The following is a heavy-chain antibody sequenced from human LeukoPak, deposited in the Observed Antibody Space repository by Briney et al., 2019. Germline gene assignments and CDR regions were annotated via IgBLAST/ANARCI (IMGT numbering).Heavy chain of an antibody. CDR2: ISGGGDKA. CDR3: VKDLALAGTGGGFDV. D-gene: IGHD6-19*01. CDR1: GFTFTTYA. J-gene: IGHJ3*01. Sequence: TGGSLRLSCTASGFTFTTYAINWVRQAPGKGLEWVSGISGGGDKAFYADSVNGRFTISRDNSKNSVSLQMSSLRPDDAALYYCVKDLALAGTGGGFDVWGQGTRVAVSS. V-gene: IGHV3-23*01.